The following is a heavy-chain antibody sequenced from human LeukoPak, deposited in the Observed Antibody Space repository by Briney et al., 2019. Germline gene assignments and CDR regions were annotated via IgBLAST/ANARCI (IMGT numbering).Heavy chain of an antibody. D-gene: IGHD6-13*01. Sequence: ASVKVSCKAPGYTFTSYGISWVRQAPGQGLEWMGWISAYNGNTNYAQKLQGRVTMTTDTSTSTAYMELRSLRSDDTAVYYCARALVAAAGMSFGYWGQGTLVTVSS. J-gene: IGHJ4*02. CDR1: GYTFTSYG. CDR3: ARALVAAAGMSFGY. CDR2: ISAYNGNT. V-gene: IGHV1-18*01.